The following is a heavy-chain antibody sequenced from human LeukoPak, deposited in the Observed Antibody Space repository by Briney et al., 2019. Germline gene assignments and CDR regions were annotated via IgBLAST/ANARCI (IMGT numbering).Heavy chain of an antibody. CDR2: IRQDGSEK. J-gene: IGHJ4*02. CDR3: ARDYVWGSDRYTDY. CDR1: GFTFSNYW. Sequence: GESLRLSCAASGFTFSNYWMTWVRQAPGRGLEWVANIRQDGSEKYYVDSVKGRFTISRDNAKNSLYLQMNSLRAEDTAVYYCARDYVWGSDRYTDYWGQGTLVTVSS. D-gene: IGHD3-16*02. V-gene: IGHV3-7*05.